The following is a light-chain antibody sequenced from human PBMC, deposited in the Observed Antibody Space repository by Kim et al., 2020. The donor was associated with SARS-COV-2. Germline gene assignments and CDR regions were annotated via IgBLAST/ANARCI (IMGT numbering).Light chain of an antibody. J-gene: IGKJ1*01. CDR1: QDIGSY. Sequence: DIQMTQSPSSLSASVGDRVTITCRASQDIGSYLGWYQQKAGEAPRRLILPASNLQSGVPSRFSGSGSGTEFTLTISSLQPEDCATYFCEQFKSDPRTFGQGTKVDIK. CDR3: EQFKSDPRT. CDR2: PAS. V-gene: IGKV1-17*01.